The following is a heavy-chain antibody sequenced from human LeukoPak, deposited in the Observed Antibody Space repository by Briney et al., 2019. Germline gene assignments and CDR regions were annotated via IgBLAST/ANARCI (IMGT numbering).Heavy chain of an antibody. J-gene: IGHJ4*02. V-gene: IGHV1-2*02. D-gene: IGHD3-9*01. CDR2: INPNSGGT. CDR1: GYTFTGYY. Sequence: GSVKVSCKASGYTFTGYYMHWVRQAPGQGLEWMGWINPNSGGTNYAQKFQGRVTMTRDTSISTAYMELSRLRSDDTAVYYCARGGLRYSDWFLLIDYWGQGTLVTVSS. CDR3: ARGGLRYSDWFLLIDY.